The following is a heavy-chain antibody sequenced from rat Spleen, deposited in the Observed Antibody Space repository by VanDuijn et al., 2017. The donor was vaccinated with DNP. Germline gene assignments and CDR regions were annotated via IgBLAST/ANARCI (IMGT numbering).Heavy chain of an antibody. V-gene: IGHV5S13*01. CDR1: GFTFSKYG. Sequence: EVQLVESGGGLVQPGRSLKLSCAASGFTFSKYGMAWVRQAPAKGLEWVASISTSGEYTHYRDSVKGRFTISRDNAKNSQYLQMDSLRSEDTATYYCARHDYYSSPYYAMDAWGQGTSVTVSS. J-gene: IGHJ4*01. CDR2: ISTSGEYT. CDR3: ARHDYYSSPYYAMDA. D-gene: IGHD1-2*01.